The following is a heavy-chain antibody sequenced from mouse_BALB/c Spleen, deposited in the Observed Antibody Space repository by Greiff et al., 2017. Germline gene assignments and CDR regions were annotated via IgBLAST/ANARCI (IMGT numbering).Heavy chain of an antibody. D-gene: IGHD2-4*01. CDR2: INPGSGGT. Sequence: QVQLKESGAELVRPGTSVKVSCKASGYAFTNYLIEWVKQRPGQGLEWIGVINPGSGGTNYNEKFKGKATLTADKSSSTAYMQLSSLTSDDSAVYFCARRHDYEGDYYAMDYWGQGTSVTVSS. CDR3: ARRHDYEGDYYAMDY. J-gene: IGHJ4*01. CDR1: GYAFTNYL. V-gene: IGHV1-54*01.